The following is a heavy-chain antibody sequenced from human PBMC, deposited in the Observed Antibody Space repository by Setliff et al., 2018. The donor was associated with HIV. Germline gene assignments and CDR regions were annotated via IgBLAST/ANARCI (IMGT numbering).Heavy chain of an antibody. J-gene: IGHJ4*02. D-gene: IGHD3-3*01. V-gene: IGHV3-7*01. Sequence: PGGSLRLSCAASGFTFSSFWMSWVRQAPGKGLEWVANINQDGTATFYVDSVQGRFTISRDNAQNSLYLQLNGLRAEDTGVYHCARHPYGVFDYWGQGTLVTVSS. CDR1: GFTFSSFW. CDR3: ARHPYGVFDY. CDR2: INQDGTAT.